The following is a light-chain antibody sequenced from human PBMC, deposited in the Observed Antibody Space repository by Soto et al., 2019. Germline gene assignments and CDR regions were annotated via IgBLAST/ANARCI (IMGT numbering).Light chain of an antibody. CDR1: SSDVGSYNL. CDR2: EDT. J-gene: IGLJ3*02. V-gene: IGLV2-23*01. Sequence: QSALTQPASVSGSPGQSITISCTGTSSDVGSYNLVSWYQQHPGEAPKLMIYEDTKRPSGVSYRFSASKSGNTASLTISGLQAEDEADYYCCSYAGVSGVFGGGTKLTVL. CDR3: CSYAGVSGV.